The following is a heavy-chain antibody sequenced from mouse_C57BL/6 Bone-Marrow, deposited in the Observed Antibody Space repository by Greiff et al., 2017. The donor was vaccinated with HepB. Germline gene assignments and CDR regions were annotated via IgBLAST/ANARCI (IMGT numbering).Heavy chain of an antibody. J-gene: IGHJ2*01. Sequence: QVQLQQSGAELVKPGASVKLSCKASGYTFTSYWMQWVKQRPGQGLEWIGEIDPSDSYTNYNQKFKGKATLTVDTSSSTAYMQLSSLTSEDSAVYYCARRSITTSYFDYWGQGTTLTVSS. D-gene: IGHD2-4*01. CDR3: ARRSITTSYFDY. CDR1: GYTFTSYW. V-gene: IGHV1-50*01. CDR2: IDPSDSYT.